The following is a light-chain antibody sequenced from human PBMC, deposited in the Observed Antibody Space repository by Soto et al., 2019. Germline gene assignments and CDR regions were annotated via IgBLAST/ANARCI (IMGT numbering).Light chain of an antibody. J-gene: IGKJ5*01. CDR3: QLYSRSPRQIT. V-gene: IGKV3-20*01. CDR2: GAS. CDR1: QSVSSSY. Sequence: EIVLTQSPGTLSLSPGERATLSCRASQSVSSSYLAWYQQKPGQAPRLLISGASTRAAGIPARFSGSGSGTDCTLTISRLEPEDFAVYYCQLYSRSPRQITFGQGTRLEIK.